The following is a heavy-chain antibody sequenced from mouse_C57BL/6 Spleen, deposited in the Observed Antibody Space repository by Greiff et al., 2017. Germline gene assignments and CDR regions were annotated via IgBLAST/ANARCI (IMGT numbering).Heavy chain of an antibody. CDR2: IDPSDSYT. J-gene: IGHJ3*01. CDR1: GYTFTSYW. Sequence: QVQLQQPGAELVMPGASVKLSCKASGYTFTSYWMHWVKQRPGQGLEWIGEIDPSDSYTNYNQKFKGKSTLTVDKSSSTAYMQLSSLTSEDSAVYYCARKGLGLFAYWGQGTLVTVSA. CDR3: ARKGLGLFAY. V-gene: IGHV1-69*01.